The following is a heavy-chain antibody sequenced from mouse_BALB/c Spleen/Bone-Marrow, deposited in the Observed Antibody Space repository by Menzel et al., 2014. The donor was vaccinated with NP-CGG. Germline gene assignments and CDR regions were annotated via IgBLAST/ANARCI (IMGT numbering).Heavy chain of an antibody. CDR3: ARGLRAY. CDR1: GCAFSTYW. V-gene: IGHV1-80*01. J-gene: IGHJ3*01. Sequence: QVQLKQSGAELVRPGSSVKISCKASGCAFSTYWMNWVKQRPGQGLEWIGQIYPGDGDTNYNGKFKGRATLTADKSSSTAYMQLSSLTSEDSAIYFCARGLRAYWGQGTLVTVSA. CDR2: IYPGDGDT.